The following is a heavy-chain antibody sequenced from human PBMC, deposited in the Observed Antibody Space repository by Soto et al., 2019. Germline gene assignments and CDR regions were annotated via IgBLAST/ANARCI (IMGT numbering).Heavy chain of an antibody. J-gene: IGHJ3*01. CDR3: ARFRDCTGSTCDPSFGFDL. CDR2: TTPYNANT. Sequence: QVQLVQSGPEVKKPGASVKVSCRASGYTFSTHGLSWVRQAPGQGLEWMGWTTPYNANTNYEQKLRGRLTMTTDTYTNTGYMEVRSLRSDDTAVYYCARFRDCTGSTCDPSFGFDLWGPGTVVTVSS. D-gene: IGHD2-8*02. V-gene: IGHV1-18*01. CDR1: GYTFSTHG.